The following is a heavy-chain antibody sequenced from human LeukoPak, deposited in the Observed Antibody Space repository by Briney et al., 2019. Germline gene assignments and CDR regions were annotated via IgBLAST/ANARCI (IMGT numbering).Heavy chain of an antibody. CDR1: GYTFTSYG. V-gene: IGHV1-2*04. CDR3: ASAIWGVDAFDI. D-gene: IGHD3-16*01. Sequence: ASVKVSCKASGYTFTSYGISWVRQAPGQGLEWMGWINPNSGGTNYAQKFQGWVTMTRDTSISTAYMELSRLRSDDTAVYYCASAIWGVDAFDIWGQGTMVTVSS. CDR2: INPNSGGT. J-gene: IGHJ3*02.